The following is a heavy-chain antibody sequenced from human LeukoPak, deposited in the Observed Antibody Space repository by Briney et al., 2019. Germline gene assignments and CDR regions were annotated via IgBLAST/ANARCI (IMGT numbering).Heavy chain of an antibody. J-gene: IGHJ4*02. CDR3: ARHPELYFFDY. V-gene: IGHV4-59*08. CDR1: GGSISSYY. CDR2: ISYSGST. Sequence: SETLSLTCTVSGGSISSYYWSWIRQPPGKGLEWIGYISYSGSTNYNPSLRSRVTISADTSKNQVSLTLSSVTAADTAVYYCARHPELYFFDYWGQGTLVTVSS. D-gene: IGHD3-10*01.